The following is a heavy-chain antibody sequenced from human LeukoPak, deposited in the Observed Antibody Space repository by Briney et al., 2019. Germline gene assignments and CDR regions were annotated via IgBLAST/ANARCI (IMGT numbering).Heavy chain of an antibody. D-gene: IGHD1-1*01. J-gene: IGHJ4*02. V-gene: IGHV1-69*05. CDR3: AREVGTGTLDD. Sequence: SVKVSCKASGDFKTYTMTWVRQAPGQRLEWMGGVVPLLGSPDYVQKFQDRLTITTDESTNTAYMELHSLRSEDTAVYYCAREVGTGTLDDWGQGTLVIVSS. CDR1: GDFKTYT. CDR2: VVPLLGSP.